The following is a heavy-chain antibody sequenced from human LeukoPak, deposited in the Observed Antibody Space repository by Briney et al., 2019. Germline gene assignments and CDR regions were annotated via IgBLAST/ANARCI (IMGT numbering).Heavy chain of an antibody. J-gene: IGHJ4*02. CDR1: GFTFSTYP. CDR2: FGGSGGTI. D-gene: IGHD2-21*02. CDR3: AKSDCGGDCHLLDY. V-gene: IGHV3-23*01. Sequence: GGSLRLSCAASGFTFSTYPMSWVRQAPGKGLEWVSHFGGSGGTIYYAHSVKGRFTISRHNPKNTRYLQMNSLRAEDTAVYYCAKSDCGGDCHLLDYWGQGTLVTVSS.